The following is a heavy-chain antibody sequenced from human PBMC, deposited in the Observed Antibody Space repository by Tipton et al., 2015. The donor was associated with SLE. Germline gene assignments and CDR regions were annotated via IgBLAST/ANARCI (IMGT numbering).Heavy chain of an antibody. CDR3: AILRGLDY. V-gene: IGHV4-39*07. Sequence: LRLSCTVSGGSISSGSYYWSWIRQPPGKGLEWIGEINHSGSTNYNPSLKSRVTISVDTSKNQFSLKLSSVTAADTAVYYCAILRGLDYWGQGTLVTVSS. D-gene: IGHD4-17*01. CDR2: INHSGST. CDR1: GGSISSGSYY. J-gene: IGHJ4*02.